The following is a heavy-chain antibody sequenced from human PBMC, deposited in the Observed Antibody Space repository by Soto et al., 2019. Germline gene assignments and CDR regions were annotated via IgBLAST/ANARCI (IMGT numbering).Heavy chain of an antibody. CDR3: TSAPHYDFWSGYYFSWRYYGMDV. V-gene: IGHV3-49*01. D-gene: IGHD3-3*01. CDR2: IRSKAYGGTT. Sequence: PGGSLRLSCTASGFTFGDYAMSWFRQAPGKGLEWVGFIRSKAYGGTTEYTASVKGRSAISRDDSKSIAYLQMNSLKTEDTSVYYCTSAPHYDFWSGYYFSWRYYGMDVWGQGTTVTVS. J-gene: IGHJ6*02. CDR1: GFTFGDYA.